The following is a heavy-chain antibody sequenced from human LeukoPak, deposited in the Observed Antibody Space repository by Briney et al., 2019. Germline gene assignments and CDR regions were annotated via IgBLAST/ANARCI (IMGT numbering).Heavy chain of an antibody. J-gene: IGHJ5*02. CDR1: GGSISSYY. Sequence: PSETLSLTCTVSGGSISSYYWSWIRQPPGKGLEWIGSIYYSGSTYYNPSLKSRVTISVDTSKNQFSLKLSSVTAADTAVYYCARHHHLWSPYDPWGQGTLVTVSS. CDR3: ARHHHLWSPYDP. D-gene: IGHD3-10*01. V-gene: IGHV4-39*01. CDR2: IYYSGST.